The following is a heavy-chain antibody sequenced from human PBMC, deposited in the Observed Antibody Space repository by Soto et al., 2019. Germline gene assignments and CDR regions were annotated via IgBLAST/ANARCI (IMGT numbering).Heavy chain of an antibody. J-gene: IGHJ4*02. Sequence: SVKVSCKASGGTFSSYTISWVRQAPGQGLEWMGRIIPILGIANYAQKFQGRVTITADKSTSTAYMELSSLRPEDTAVYYCARDKIAAARFDYWGQGTLVTVSS. CDR1: GGTFSSYT. D-gene: IGHD6-13*01. V-gene: IGHV1-69*04. CDR3: ARDKIAAARFDY. CDR2: IIPILGIA.